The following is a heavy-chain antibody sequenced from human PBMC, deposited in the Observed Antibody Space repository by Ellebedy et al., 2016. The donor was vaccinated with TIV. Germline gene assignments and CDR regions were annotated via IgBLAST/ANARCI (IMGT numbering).Heavy chain of an antibody. V-gene: IGHV4-39*01. J-gene: IGHJ4*02. CDR3: ARQGHSSGWYVGEYYFDY. CDR1: GDSISRGGYY. Sequence: MPSETLSLTCTVSGDSISRGGYYWGWIRQHPGKGLEWIGSIYYSGETFYNPSLKSRVTISVDTSKNQFSLKLSSVTAADTAVYYCARQGHSSGWYVGEYYFDYWGQGTLVTVSS. D-gene: IGHD6-19*01. CDR2: IYYSGET.